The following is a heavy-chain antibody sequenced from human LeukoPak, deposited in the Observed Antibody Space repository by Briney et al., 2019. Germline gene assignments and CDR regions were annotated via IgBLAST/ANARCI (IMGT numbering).Heavy chain of an antibody. Sequence: GGSLRLSCAASGFIFSNCAMSWVRGAPGKGLEWVSTISGSGGDTYYADSVKGRFTISRDNSKNTLYLQMNSLRAEDTAVYYCAKGSPYGDYAIDYWGQGALVTVSS. CDR3: AKGSPYGDYAIDY. V-gene: IGHV3-23*01. J-gene: IGHJ4*02. D-gene: IGHD4-17*01. CDR2: ISGSGGDT. CDR1: GFIFSNCA.